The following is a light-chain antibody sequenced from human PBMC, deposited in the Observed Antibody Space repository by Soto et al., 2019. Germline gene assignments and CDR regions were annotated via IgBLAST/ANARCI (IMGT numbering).Light chain of an antibody. CDR2: GAS. J-gene: IGKJ2*01. CDR1: QSVASTS. Sequence: EVAWTQSPASLSLSPGESVTLSCGAGQSVASTSIAWYQHRPGLPPRLLVDGASRRATGIPNRFSGGGSHLIISRLEPEDFAVYYCQLYGDSPPYTFGQGTKVEIK. V-gene: IGKV3D-20*01. CDR3: QLYGDSPPYT.